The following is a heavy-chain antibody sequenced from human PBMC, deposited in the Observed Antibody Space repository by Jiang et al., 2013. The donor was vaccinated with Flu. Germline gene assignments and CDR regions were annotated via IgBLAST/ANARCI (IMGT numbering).Heavy chain of an antibody. D-gene: IGHD5-24*01. V-gene: IGHV4-39*01. J-gene: IGHJ4*02. CDR3: ARHSGATTRNFDY. Sequence: SGSGLVKPSETLSLTCTVSGGSISSSSYYWGWIRQPPGKGLEWIGSIYYSGSTYYNPSLKSRVTISVDTSKNQFSLKLSSVTAADTAVYYCARHSGATTRNFDYWGQGTLVTVSS. CDR2: IYYSGST. CDR1: GGSISSSSYY.